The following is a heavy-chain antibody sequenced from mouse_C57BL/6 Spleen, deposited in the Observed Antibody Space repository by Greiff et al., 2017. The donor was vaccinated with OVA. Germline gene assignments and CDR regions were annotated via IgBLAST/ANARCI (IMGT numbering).Heavy chain of an antibody. Sequence: VKLQESGPELVKPGASVKISCKASGYAFSSSWMNWVKQRPGKGLEWIGRIYPGDGDTNYNGKFKGKATLTADKSSSTAYMQLSSLTSEDSAVYFCASLIYYGYGAWFAYWGQGTLVTVSA. CDR1: GYAFSSSW. CDR2: IYPGDGDT. J-gene: IGHJ3*01. CDR3: ASLIYYGYGAWFAY. D-gene: IGHD2-2*01. V-gene: IGHV1-82*01.